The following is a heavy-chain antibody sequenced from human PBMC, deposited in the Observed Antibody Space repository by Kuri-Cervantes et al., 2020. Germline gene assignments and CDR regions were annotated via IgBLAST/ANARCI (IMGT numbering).Heavy chain of an antibody. CDR1: GFTFSSYS. CDR2: ISYDGSNK. V-gene: IGHV3-30*12. CDR3: AKDQVLHWFDP. J-gene: IGHJ5*02. Sequence: GGSLRLSCAASGFTFSSYSMNWVRQAPGKGLEWVAVISYDGSNKYYADSVKGRFTISRDNSKNTLYLQMNSLGADDTAVYYCAKDQVLHWFDPWGQGTLVTVSS. D-gene: IGHD4/OR15-4a*01.